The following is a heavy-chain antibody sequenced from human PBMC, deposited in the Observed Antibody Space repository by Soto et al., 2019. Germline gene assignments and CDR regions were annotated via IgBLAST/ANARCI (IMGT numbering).Heavy chain of an antibody. CDR2: INLRGGTT. Sequence: QVQLVQSGPEVRKPGASVRLSCATSGYNFNQYYIHWVRQAPGQGLEWMGIINLRGGTTEYAHKFRGRVTVTGDTSTRTAYMELSSLRSVDTAVYFCARGPDESDVPRWDHWGQGTLITVSS. J-gene: IGHJ4*02. CDR1: GYNFNQYY. V-gene: IGHV1-46*02. D-gene: IGHD1-26*01. CDR3: ARGPDESDVPRWDH.